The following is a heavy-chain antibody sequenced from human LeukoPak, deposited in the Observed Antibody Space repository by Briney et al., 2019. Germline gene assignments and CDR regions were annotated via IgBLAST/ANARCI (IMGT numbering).Heavy chain of an antibody. CDR3: AKNPTYYYDSSGYYYYMDV. CDR2: ISSSSSYI. J-gene: IGHJ6*03. CDR1: GFTFSSYS. Sequence: PGGSLRLSCAASGFTFSSYSMNWVRQAPGKGLEWVSSISSSSSYIYYADSVKGRFTISRDNAKNSLYLQMNSLRAEDTAVYYCAKNPTYYYDSSGYYYYMDVWGKGTTVTVSS. V-gene: IGHV3-21*04. D-gene: IGHD3-22*01.